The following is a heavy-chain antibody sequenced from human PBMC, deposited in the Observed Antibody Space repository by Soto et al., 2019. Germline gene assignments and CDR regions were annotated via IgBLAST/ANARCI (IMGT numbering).Heavy chain of an antibody. J-gene: IGHJ6*02. CDR2: IYHTGRT. CDR1: SGSISSRY. Sequence: QVQLKESGPGLVTPSETLSLSCTVSSGSISSRYWSWIRQSPEKGLEWIGYIYHTGRTNYNPSLKSRVTMSIDMSSNQYSLKLTSVTAADTAVYYCATGGRLNDYYYGMDVWGQGTTVTVSS. D-gene: IGHD3-16*01. V-gene: IGHV4-59*11. CDR3: ATGGRLNDYYYGMDV.